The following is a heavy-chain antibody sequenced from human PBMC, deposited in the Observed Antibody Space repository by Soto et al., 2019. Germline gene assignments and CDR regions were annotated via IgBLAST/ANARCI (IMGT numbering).Heavy chain of an antibody. J-gene: IGHJ6*02. CDR2: IYSGGTT. D-gene: IGHD3-16*01. CDR1: GFAVSSNY. CDR3: AKARLWGGDGYNSYYYNAMDV. Sequence: GGSLRLSCAASGFAVSSNYMSWVRQAPGKGLEWVSMIYSGGTTYYADSVKGRFTISRDNSKNSLYLQMNSLRPEDTALYYCAKARLWGGDGYNSYYYNAMDVWGQGTTVTVSS. V-gene: IGHV3-53*05.